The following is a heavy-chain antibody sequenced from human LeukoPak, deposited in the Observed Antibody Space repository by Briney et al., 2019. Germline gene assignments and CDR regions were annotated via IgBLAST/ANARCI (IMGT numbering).Heavy chain of an antibody. J-gene: IGHJ4*02. D-gene: IGHD6-19*01. CDR3: AKAYSSGWYLFDY. V-gene: IGHV3-11*06. CDR1: KFTFSDYY. Sequence: PGGSLRLSCAASKFTFSDYYMSWIRQAPGKGLEWVSYISSSGTFTNYADSVKGRFTISRDNAKNSLYLRMNSLRAEDTAVYYCAKAYSSGWYLFDYWGQGTLVTVSS. CDR2: ISSSGTFT.